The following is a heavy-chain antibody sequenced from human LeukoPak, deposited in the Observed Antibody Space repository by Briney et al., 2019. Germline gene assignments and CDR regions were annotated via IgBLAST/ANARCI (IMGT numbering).Heavy chain of an antibody. D-gene: IGHD2-21*01. Sequence: PSETLSLTCALYGGSFSGYCWSWIRQPPGKWLEWIGEINHSGSTTYNSSLKSRVTISVDTSKNQFSLKLSSLTAADTAVYYCTIFFVGGATDYWGQGTLVTVFS. CDR3: TIFFVGGATDY. CDR1: GGSFSGYC. J-gene: IGHJ4*02. CDR2: INHSGST. V-gene: IGHV4-34*01.